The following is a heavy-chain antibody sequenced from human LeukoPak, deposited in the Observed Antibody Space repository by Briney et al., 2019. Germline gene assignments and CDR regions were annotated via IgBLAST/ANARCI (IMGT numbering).Heavy chain of an antibody. D-gene: IGHD6-13*01. CDR1: GGSFSGYY. J-gene: IGHJ4*02. CDR2: INHSGST. Sequence: SETLSLTCAVYGGSFSGYYWSWIRQPPGKGLEWIGEINHSGSTNYNPSLKSRVTISVDTSKNQFSLKLSSVTAADTAVYYCARALKSDSSSWYYWGQGTLVTVSS. V-gene: IGHV4-34*01. CDR3: ARALKSDSSSWYY.